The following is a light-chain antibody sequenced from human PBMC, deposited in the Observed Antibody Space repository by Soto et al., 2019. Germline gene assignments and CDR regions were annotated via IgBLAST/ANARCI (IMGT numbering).Light chain of an antibody. Sequence: ASESISSSYLAWYQQRRGQAPRLLIYSTSTRAAGISPRFSGSGAGRDFTLTISSLEPEDSAIYYCQQYGASPPATFGGGTKVDIK. V-gene: IGKV3-20*01. CDR2: STS. J-gene: IGKJ4*01. CDR3: QQYGASPPAT. CDR1: ESISSSY.